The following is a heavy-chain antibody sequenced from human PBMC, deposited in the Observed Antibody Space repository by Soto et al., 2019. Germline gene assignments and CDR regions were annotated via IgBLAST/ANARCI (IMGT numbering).Heavy chain of an antibody. J-gene: IGHJ4*02. V-gene: IGHV3-74*01. CDR1: GFTFSSYW. CDR3: ARDCQGYYSFDY. CDR2: INSDGSSI. Sequence: GGSLRLSCAASGFTFSSYWMHWVRQVPGKGLVWVSRINSDGSSISYADSVKGRFTISRDNAKNSLYLQMNSLRAEDTAVYYCARDCQGYYSFDYWGQGTLVTVSS. D-gene: IGHD3-22*01.